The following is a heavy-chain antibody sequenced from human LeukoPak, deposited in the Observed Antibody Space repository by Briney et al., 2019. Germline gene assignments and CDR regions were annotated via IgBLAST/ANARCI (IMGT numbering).Heavy chain of an antibody. Sequence: SETLSLTCTVSGDSISSNYYYWGWIRQPPEKGLEWIGSIYYSGSTYYNPSLQSRVSISVDMSKNQFSLKLTSVSAADTAVYYCARGCPQGLGHYYYYMDVWGKGTTVTVSS. CDR3: ARGCPQGLGHYYYYMDV. CDR1: GDSISSNYYY. V-gene: IGHV4-39*07. CDR2: IYYSGST. D-gene: IGHD5/OR15-5a*01. J-gene: IGHJ6*03.